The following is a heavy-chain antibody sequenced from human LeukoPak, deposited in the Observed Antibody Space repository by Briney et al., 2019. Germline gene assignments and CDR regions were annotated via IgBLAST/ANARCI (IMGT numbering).Heavy chain of an antibody. V-gene: IGHV3-30*18. D-gene: IGHD3-9*01. CDR2: ISYDGSNK. J-gene: IGHJ4*02. CDR1: GFTFSSYG. CDR3: ANAGPLDILTDTELHY. Sequence: PGGSLRLSCAASGFTFSSYGMHWVRQAPGKGLEWVAVISYDGSNKYYADSVKGRFTISRDNSKNTLYLQMNSLRAEDTAVYYCANAGPLDILTDTELHYWGQGTLVTVSS.